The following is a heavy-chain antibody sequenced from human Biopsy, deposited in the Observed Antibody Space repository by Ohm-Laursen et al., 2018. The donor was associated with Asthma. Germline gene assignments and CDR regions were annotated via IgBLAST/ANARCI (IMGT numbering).Heavy chain of an antibody. CDR2: IYSGGGT. V-gene: IGHV3-53*01. J-gene: IGHJ3*02. CDR1: GFTVSSNG. Sequence: SLRLSCAASGFTVSSNGMSRVRQPPGKGLEWVSVIYSGGGTFYADSVKGRVTISRDISKNTLSLQMNSLRAEDTAVYYCARAHGGNFFSGAFDIWGQGTMVTVSS. D-gene: IGHD4-23*01. CDR3: ARAHGGNFFSGAFDI.